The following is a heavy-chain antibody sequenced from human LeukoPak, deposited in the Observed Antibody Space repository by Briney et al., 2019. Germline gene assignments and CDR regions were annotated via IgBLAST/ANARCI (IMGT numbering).Heavy chain of an antibody. D-gene: IGHD2-2*01. CDR3: ARDGVDIVVVPAANWFDP. CDR1: GYTFTGYY. J-gene: IGHJ5*02. V-gene: IGHV1-2*02. Sequence: ASVKVSCKASGYTFTGYYMHWVRQAPGQGLEWMGWINPNSGGTNYAQKFQGRVTMTRDTSISTAYMELSRLRSDDTAVYYCARDGVDIVVVPAANWFDPWGQGTLVTVSS. CDR2: INPNSGGT.